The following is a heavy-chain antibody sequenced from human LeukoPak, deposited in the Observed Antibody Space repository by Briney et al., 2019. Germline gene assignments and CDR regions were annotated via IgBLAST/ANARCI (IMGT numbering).Heavy chain of an antibody. CDR2: INSDGSST. V-gene: IGHV3-74*01. D-gene: IGHD3-10*01. J-gene: IGHJ5*02. Sequence: GGSLRLFCAASGFTFSSYWMHWVRQAPGKGLVWDSRINSDGSSTSYADSVKGRFTISRDNAKNTLYLQMNSLRAEDTAVYYCARAGLPLWFGESHNWFDPWGQGTLVTVSS. CDR3: ARAGLPLWFGESHNWFDP. CDR1: GFTFSSYW.